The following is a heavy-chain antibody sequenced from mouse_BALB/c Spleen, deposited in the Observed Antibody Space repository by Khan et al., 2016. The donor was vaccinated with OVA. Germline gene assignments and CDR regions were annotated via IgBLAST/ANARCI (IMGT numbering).Heavy chain of an antibody. D-gene: IGHD2-13*01. Sequence: EVQLQQSGPELVKPGASMKMSCKASGYSFTGYTMNWVKQSHVKNLEWIGLINPYNGGTAYNQKFRGKATLTVDKSSNTAYMELISLTSEDSADYYCVRSASYGDYVEAWFAYWGQGTLVTVSA. V-gene: IGHV1-37*01. CDR1: GYSFTGYT. CDR2: INPYNGGT. J-gene: IGHJ3*01. CDR3: VRSASYGDYVEAWFAY.